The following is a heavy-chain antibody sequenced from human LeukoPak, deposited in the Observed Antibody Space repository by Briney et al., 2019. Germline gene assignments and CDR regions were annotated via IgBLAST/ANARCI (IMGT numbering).Heavy chain of an antibody. D-gene: IGHD1-26*01. J-gene: IGHJ4*02. CDR2: IYPGDSET. Sequence: PGESLKISCKGSGYNFVNFWIGWVRQMPGKGLEWMGIIYPGDSETTYSPPFQGQVTVSADRSISTAYLQWSSLKASDTAIYYCARRVGGPTPYFDYWGQGTLVTVSS. CDR1: GYNFVNFW. CDR3: ARRVGGPTPYFDY. V-gene: IGHV5-51*01.